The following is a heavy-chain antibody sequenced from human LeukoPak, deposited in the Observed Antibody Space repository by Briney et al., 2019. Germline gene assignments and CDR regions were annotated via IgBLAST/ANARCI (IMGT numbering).Heavy chain of an antibody. CDR1: GFTFSSYW. J-gene: IGHJ5*02. Sequence: PGGSLRLSCAASGFTFSSYWMHWVRQAPGKGLVWVSRINSDGSSTSYADSVKGRFTISRDNAKNTLYLQMNSLRAEDTAVYYCAREKMKSSNWFDPWGQGTLVTVSS. CDR2: INSDGSST. D-gene: IGHD5-24*01. CDR3: AREKMKSSNWFDP. V-gene: IGHV3-74*01.